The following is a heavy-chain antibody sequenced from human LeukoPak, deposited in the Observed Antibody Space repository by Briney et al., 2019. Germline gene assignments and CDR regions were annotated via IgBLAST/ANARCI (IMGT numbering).Heavy chain of an antibody. V-gene: IGHV3-7*01. CDR3: ARAPSIPATAIYYYYYMDV. J-gene: IGHJ6*03. Sequence: PGGSLRLSCGASGFTFTSHWMSWVCQAPGKGLEWGANIKQDGNEKYYVESVKGRFIISRDNAKNSLYLQMNSLRAEDTAVYYCARAPSIPATAIYYYYYMDVWGKGTTVTVSS. D-gene: IGHD2-21*02. CDR2: IKQDGNEK. CDR1: GFTFTSHW.